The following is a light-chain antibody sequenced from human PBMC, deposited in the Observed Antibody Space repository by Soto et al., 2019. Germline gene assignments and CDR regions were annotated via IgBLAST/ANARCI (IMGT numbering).Light chain of an antibody. CDR2: GAS. J-gene: IGKJ2*01. CDR3: QQYGSSPYT. CDR1: QSVSSSY. V-gene: IGKV3-20*01. Sequence: EIVLTQSPGTLSLSPGERATLSCRASQSVSSSYLAWYQQKPGQAPRLLMYGASSRATGIPDRFSGGGSATDFSLTIRRLEPEDFAVYYGQQYGSSPYTFGQGTKLEIK.